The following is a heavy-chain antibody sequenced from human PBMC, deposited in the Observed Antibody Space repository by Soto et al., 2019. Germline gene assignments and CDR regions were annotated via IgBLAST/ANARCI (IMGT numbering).Heavy chain of an antibody. Sequence: GGSLRLSCAASGFTFSSYAMTWVRQAPGKGLEWVSVISGSGGTTYYADSVKGRFTISRDNSKNTLYLQMNSLRAEDTAVYYCAKGYCSGGSCYVDYWGQGTLVTVSS. CDR2: ISGSGGTT. V-gene: IGHV3-23*01. CDR3: AKGYCSGGSCYVDY. D-gene: IGHD2-15*01. CDR1: GFTFSSYA. J-gene: IGHJ4*02.